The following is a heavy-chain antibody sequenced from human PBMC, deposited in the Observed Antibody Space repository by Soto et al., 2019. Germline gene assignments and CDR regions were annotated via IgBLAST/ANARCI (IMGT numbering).Heavy chain of an antibody. CDR1: GGSISSGGYY. V-gene: IGHV4-31*03. J-gene: IGHJ4*02. Sequence: QVQLQESGPGLVKPSQTLSLTCTVSGGSISSGGYYWSWIRQHPGKGLEWIGYIYYSGSTYYNPSVKSRVTILVDTSKNQFFLKLSSVTAADTAVYYCARGGNYYFDYWGQGTLVTVSS. D-gene: IGHD1-7*01. CDR2: IYYSGST. CDR3: ARGGNYYFDY.